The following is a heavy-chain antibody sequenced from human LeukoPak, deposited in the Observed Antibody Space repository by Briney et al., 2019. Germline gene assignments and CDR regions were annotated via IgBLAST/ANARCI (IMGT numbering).Heavy chain of an antibody. D-gene: IGHD3-16*02. J-gene: IGHJ5*02. CDR1: GGTFSSYT. CDR3: ARGGLRLGELSQKDWFDP. Sequence: SVKVSCKASGGTFSSYTISWVRQAPGQGLEWMGRIIPILGIANYAQKFQGRVTITADKSTSTAYMELSSLRSEDTAVYYCARGGLRLGELSQKDWFDPWGQGTLVTVSS. V-gene: IGHV1-69*02. CDR2: IIPILGIA.